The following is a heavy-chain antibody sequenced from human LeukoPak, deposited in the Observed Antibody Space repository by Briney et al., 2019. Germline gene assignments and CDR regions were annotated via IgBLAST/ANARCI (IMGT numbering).Heavy chain of an antibody. D-gene: IGHD6-19*01. J-gene: IGHJ4*02. Sequence: SETLSLTCTVSGGSISSSSYYWGWIRQPPGQGLEWIGYIYYSGSTNYNPSLKSRVTISVDTSKNQFSLKLSSVTAADTAVYYCARDGGGWYGAGFDYWGQGTLVTVSS. CDR1: GGSISSSSYY. CDR2: IYYSGST. V-gene: IGHV4-61*01. CDR3: ARDGGGWYGAGFDY.